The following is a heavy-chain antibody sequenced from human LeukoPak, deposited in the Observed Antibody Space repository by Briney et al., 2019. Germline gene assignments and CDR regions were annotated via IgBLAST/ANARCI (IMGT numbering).Heavy chain of an antibody. V-gene: IGHV4-61*02. CDR1: GCPISSGSYY. D-gene: IGHD3-22*01. Sequence: SETLSLTCTVSGCPISSGSYYWSWIRQPAGKGLEWIGRIYTSGGTNYNPSLKSRVTISVDTSKSQFSLKLSSVTAADTAVYYCAREAYYYDSSGYWDAFDIWGQGTMVTVSS. CDR2: IYTSGGT. CDR3: AREAYYYDSSGYWDAFDI. J-gene: IGHJ3*02.